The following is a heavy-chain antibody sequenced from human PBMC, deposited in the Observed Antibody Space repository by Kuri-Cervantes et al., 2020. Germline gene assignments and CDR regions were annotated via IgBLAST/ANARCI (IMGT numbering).Heavy chain of an antibody. Sequence: GGSLRLSCAASGFTVSSNYMSWVRQAPGKGLEWVSVIYSGGSTYNADSVKGRFTISRDNSKNALYLQMSSLRAEDTAVYSCYSSSWDDYWGQGTLVTVSS. CDR3: YSSSWDDY. CDR1: GFTVSSNY. J-gene: IGHJ4*02. CDR2: IYSGGST. D-gene: IGHD6-13*01. V-gene: IGHV3-53*01.